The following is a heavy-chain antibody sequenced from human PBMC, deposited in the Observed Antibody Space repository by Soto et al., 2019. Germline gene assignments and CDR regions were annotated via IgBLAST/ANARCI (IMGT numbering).Heavy chain of an antibody. V-gene: IGHV3-48*03. CDR2: ISSSGSTI. Sequence: PGGSLRLSCAASGFTFSSYEMIWVRQAPGKGLEWVSYISSSGSTIYYADSVKGRFTISRDNAKNSLYLQMNSLRAEDTAVYNCARVSQSFVEYFQYWGKGTLVTV. CDR1: GFTFSSYE. J-gene: IGHJ1*01. D-gene: IGHD3-3*01. CDR3: ARVSQSFVEYFQY.